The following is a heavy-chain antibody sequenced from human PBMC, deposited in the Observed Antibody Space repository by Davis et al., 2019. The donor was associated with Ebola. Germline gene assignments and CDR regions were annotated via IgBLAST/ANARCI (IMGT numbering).Heavy chain of an antibody. CDR1: GGSLRGYH. V-gene: IGHV4-34*01. CDR2: INHSGST. D-gene: IGHD5-12*01. Sequence: SQTPSPTCAAYGGSLRGYHWSWTRQLPGTGLEWIGEINHSGSTNYNPSLKSRVTISVDTSKNQFSLKLSSVTAADTAVYYCARDQSPIRLRGGYYYYYGMDVWGQGTTVTVSS. J-gene: IGHJ6*02. CDR3: ARDQSPIRLRGGYYYYYGMDV.